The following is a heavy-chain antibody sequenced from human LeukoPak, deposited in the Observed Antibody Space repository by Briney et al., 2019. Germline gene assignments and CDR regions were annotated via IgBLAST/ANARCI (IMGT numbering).Heavy chain of an antibody. J-gene: IGHJ4*02. CDR3: AKRAVTFDY. D-gene: IGHD4-17*01. CDR2: LTASGTDINT. CDR1: GFTFSR. Sequence: GASLRLSCAASGFTFSRMSWVRQAPGKGLEWVSALTASGTDINTYYADSVKGRFTISRDSSKNTLYLQMNSLRTEDTAIYYCAKRAVTFDYWGQGTLVTVSS. V-gene: IGHV3-23*01.